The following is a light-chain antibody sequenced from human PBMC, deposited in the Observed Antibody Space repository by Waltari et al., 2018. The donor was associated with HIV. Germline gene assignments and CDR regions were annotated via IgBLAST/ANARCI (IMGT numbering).Light chain of an antibody. CDR1: ALPKKY. CDR3: YSTDSSGNHRV. Sequence: SYELTRPPSVSVSPGQTARIPCSGAALPKKYASWYQQKSGQAPVLVIYVDTKRPSGIPERFSGSSSGTMATLTISGAQVEDEADYYCYSTDSSGNHRVFGGGTKLTVL. CDR2: VDT. J-gene: IGLJ3*02. V-gene: IGLV3-10*01.